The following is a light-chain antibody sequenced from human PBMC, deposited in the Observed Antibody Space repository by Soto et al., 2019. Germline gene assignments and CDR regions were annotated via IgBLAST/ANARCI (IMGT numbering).Light chain of an antibody. V-gene: IGLV1-44*01. J-gene: IGLJ2*01. CDR1: SSNIGSNT. Sequence: QSVLTQSPSASGTPGPRVTISCSGSSSNIGSNTVHWYQQLPGTAPKLLIYSNSQRHSGVPDRFSGSKSGTSAALAIIGLQSEDEDDYYCAAWPDSMNVLLFGGGTKLTVL. CDR2: SNS. CDR3: AAWPDSMNVLL.